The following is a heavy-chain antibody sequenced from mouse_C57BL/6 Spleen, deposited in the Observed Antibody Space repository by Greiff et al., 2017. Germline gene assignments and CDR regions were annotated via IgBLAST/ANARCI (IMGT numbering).Heavy chain of an antibody. J-gene: IGHJ4*01. CDR1: GFTFSDYG. CDR2: ISSGSSTI. D-gene: IGHD2-10*01. Sequence: EVHLVESGGGLVKPGGSLKLSCAASGFTFSDYGMHWVRQAPEKGLEWVAYISSGSSTIYYADTVKGRFTISRDNAKNTLFLQMTSLRSEDTAMYYCASPYYASYAMDYWGQGTSVTVSS. CDR3: ASPYYASYAMDY. V-gene: IGHV5-17*01.